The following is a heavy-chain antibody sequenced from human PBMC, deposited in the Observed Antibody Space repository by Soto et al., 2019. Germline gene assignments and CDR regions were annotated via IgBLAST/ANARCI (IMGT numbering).Heavy chain of an antibody. CDR2: IYYSGST. J-gene: IGHJ6*02. Sequence: SETLSLTCTVSGGSISSYYWSWIRQPPGKGLEWIGYIYYSGSTNYNPTLKSRVTISVDTSKNQFSPKLSSVTAADTAVYYCARGLGYSYGYPYYYYYGMDVWGQGTTVTVSS. CDR3: ARGLGYSYGYPYYYYYGMDV. CDR1: GGSISSYY. D-gene: IGHD5-18*01. V-gene: IGHV4-59*01.